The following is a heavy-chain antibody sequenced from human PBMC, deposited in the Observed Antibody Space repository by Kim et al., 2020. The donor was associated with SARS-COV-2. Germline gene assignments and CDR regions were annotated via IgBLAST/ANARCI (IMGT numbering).Heavy chain of an antibody. CDR3: AKEGRDDSSGWGMDV. J-gene: IGHJ6*02. CDR1: GFTFDDYA. CDR2: ISWNSGSI. V-gene: IGHV3-9*01. Sequence: GGSLRLSCAASGFTFDDYAMHWVRQAPGKGLEWVSGISWNSGSIGYADSVKGRFTISRDNAKNSLYLQMNSLRAEDTALYYCAKEGRDDSSGWGMDVWGQGTTVTVSS. D-gene: IGHD3-22*01.